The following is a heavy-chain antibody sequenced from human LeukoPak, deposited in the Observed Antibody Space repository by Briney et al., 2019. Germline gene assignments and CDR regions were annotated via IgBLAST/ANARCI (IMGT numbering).Heavy chain of an antibody. Sequence: GGSLRLSCAASGFTFSSYWMSWVRHALGKGLEWVANIKQDGSEKYYVDSVKGRFTISRDNATNSLYLQMNSLRAEDTAVYYCARDKDTIFGVVTSTGYYYMDVWGKGTTVTVSS. V-gene: IGHV3-7*01. CDR1: GFTFSSYW. J-gene: IGHJ6*03. CDR3: ARDKDTIFGVVTSTGYYYMDV. D-gene: IGHD3-3*01. CDR2: IKQDGSEK.